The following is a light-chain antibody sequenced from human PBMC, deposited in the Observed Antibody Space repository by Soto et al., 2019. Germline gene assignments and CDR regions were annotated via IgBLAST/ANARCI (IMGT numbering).Light chain of an antibody. V-gene: IGKV1D-8*03. CDR1: QGFCTY. CDR3: QRHHNSPPT. CDR2: AAA. Sequence: VTWMTQSPSLLSASTGDRVTISCRVSQGFCTYLPWFQQKPGKAPGLQIHAAATLQSGVPPSFSGGASGTDFTLTISCLESEDFASYSCQRHHNSPPTFGQGTKVDI. J-gene: IGKJ1*01.